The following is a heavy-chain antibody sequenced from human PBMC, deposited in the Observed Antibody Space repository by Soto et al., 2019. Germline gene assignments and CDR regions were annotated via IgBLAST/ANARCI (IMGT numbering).Heavy chain of an antibody. D-gene: IGHD3-10*01. CDR1: GGSISSYY. CDR2: IYYSGST. J-gene: IGHJ4*02. Sequence: SETLSLTCTVSGGSISSYYWTWIRQPPGKGLEWIGYIYYSGSTNYSPSLKSRVTISVDTSKNQFSLKLSSVTAADTAVYYCARLNRRYYGSGSYTYYFDYWGQGTLVTVSS. CDR3: ARLNRRYYGSGSYTYYFDY. V-gene: IGHV4-59*01.